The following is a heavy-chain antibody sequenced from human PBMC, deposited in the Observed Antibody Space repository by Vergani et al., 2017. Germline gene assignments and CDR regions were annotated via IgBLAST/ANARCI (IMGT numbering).Heavy chain of an antibody. CDR1: GYTFTSYG. J-gene: IGHJ4*02. D-gene: IGHD3-16*02. CDR3: AREGYVWGSYRGDFDY. CDR2: ISAYNGNT. Sequence: QVQLVQSGAEVKKPGASVKVSCKASGYTFTSYGISWVRQAPGQGLEWMGWISAYNGNTNYADSVKGRFTISRDNAKNSLYLQMNSLRAEDTAVYYCAREGYVWGSYRGDFDYWGQGTLVTVSS. V-gene: IGHV1-18*01.